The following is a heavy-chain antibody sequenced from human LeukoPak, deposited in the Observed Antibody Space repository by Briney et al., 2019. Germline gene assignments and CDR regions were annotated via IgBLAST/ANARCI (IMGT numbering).Heavy chain of an antibody. Sequence: PGRSLRLSCAASGFTFSSYAMHWVRQAPGKGLEWVAVISYDGSNKYYADSVKGRFTISRDNSKNTLYLQMNSLRAEDTAVYYCASPLHPYCSSTSCYSGAFDIRGQGTMVTVSS. CDR1: GFTFSSYA. CDR3: ASPLHPYCSSTSCYSGAFDI. V-gene: IGHV3-30*01. CDR2: ISYDGSNK. D-gene: IGHD2-2*01. J-gene: IGHJ3*02.